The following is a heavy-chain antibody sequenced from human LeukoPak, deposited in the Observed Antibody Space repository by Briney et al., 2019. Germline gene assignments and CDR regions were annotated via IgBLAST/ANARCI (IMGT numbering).Heavy chain of an antibody. D-gene: IGHD5-12*01. CDR3: ARGGGYSGYDTETFDY. V-gene: IGHV4-59*12. Sequence: PSETLSLTCTVSGGSMRSYFWTWIRQRPGKGLEWIGYMYYTGSTNYNPSLKSRVTISVDRSKNQFSLKLSSVTAADTAVYYCARGGGYSGYDTETFDYWGQGTLVTVSS. CDR2: MYYTGST. CDR1: GGSMRSYF. J-gene: IGHJ4*02.